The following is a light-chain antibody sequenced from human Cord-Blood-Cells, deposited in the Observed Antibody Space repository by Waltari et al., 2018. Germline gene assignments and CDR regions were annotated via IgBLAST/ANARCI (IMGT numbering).Light chain of an antibody. CDR3: AAWDDSLNGAV. CDR1: SSNIGSNT. V-gene: IGLV1-44*01. J-gene: IGLJ7*01. CDR2: SNN. Sequence: QSVLTQPPSASGTPGQRVTISCSGSSSNIGSNTVNWYQQPPGTAPKLLIYSNNQRPSGVPDRFSGSESGTSASLAISGLQSEDEADYYCAAWDDSLNGAVFGGGTQLTVL.